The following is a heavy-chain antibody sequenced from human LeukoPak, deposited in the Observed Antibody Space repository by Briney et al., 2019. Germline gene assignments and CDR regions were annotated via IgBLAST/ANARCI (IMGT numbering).Heavy chain of an antibody. D-gene: IGHD6-13*01. Sequence: PSETLSLTCAVYGGSFSGFYWSWIRQPPGKGLEWIGEIYHSGSTNYNPSLKSRVTISVDTSKNQFSLKLTSVTAADTAVYYCASTFWGAAAGTGHNWFDPWGQGTLVTVSS. CDR3: ASTFWGAAAGTGHNWFDP. CDR1: GGSFSGFY. V-gene: IGHV4-34*01. CDR2: IYHSGST. J-gene: IGHJ5*02.